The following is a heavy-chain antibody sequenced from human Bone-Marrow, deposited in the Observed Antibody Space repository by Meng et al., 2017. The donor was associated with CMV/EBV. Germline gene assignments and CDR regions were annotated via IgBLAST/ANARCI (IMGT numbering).Heavy chain of an antibody. CDR2: IYYSGST. Sequence: GSLRLSCNVSGGSISSYFWTWIRQPPGKGLEWIGDIYYSGSTNYNPSLKSRLTISVDTSKNDFSLKLSSMTAADTAVYYCARGWTHGMDVWARGTTVTVPS. J-gene: IGHJ6*02. D-gene: IGHD3/OR15-3a*01. CDR3: ARGWTHGMDV. V-gene: IGHV4-59*12. CDR1: GGSISSYF.